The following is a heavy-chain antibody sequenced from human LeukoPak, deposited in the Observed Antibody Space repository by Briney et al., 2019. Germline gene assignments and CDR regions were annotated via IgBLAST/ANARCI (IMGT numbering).Heavy chain of an antibody. CDR2: IKQDGSEK. CDR1: GFTFSSYW. V-gene: IGHV3-7*01. D-gene: IGHD2-2*02. CDR3: ARLGYCSSTSCYNFGY. J-gene: IGHJ4*02. Sequence: PGGSLRLSCAASGFTFSSYWMSWVRQAPGKGLEWVANIKQDGSEKYYVDSVKGRFTISRDNAKNSLYLQMNSLRAEDTAVYYCARLGYCSSTSCYNFGYWGQGTLVTVSS.